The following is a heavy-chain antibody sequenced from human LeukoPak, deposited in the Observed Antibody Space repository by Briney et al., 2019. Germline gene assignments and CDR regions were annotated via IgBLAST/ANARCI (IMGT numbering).Heavy chain of an antibody. Sequence: ASVKVSCKASGYTFTSYAMNWVRQAPGQGLEWMGWINTNTGNPTYAQGFTGRFVFSLDTSVSTAYLQISSLKAEDTAVYYCARVTQQLPWAYYYDAFDIWGQGTMVTVSS. CDR1: GYTFTSYA. V-gene: IGHV7-4-1*02. CDR2: INTNTGNP. J-gene: IGHJ3*02. D-gene: IGHD6-13*01. CDR3: ARVTQQLPWAYYYDAFDI.